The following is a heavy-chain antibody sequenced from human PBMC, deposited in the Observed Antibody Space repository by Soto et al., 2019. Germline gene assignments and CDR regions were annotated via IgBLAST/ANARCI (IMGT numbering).Heavy chain of an antibody. D-gene: IGHD3-3*01. CDR2: IYYSGST. J-gene: IGHJ6*02. V-gene: IGHV4-59*01. Sequence: ASETLSLTCTVSGGSISSYYWSWIRQPPGKGLEWIGYIYYSGSTNYNPSLKSRVTISVDTSKNQFSLKLSSVTAADTAVYYCARDHLVWSGSYYYYGMDVWGQGTTVTVS. CDR3: ARDHLVWSGSYYYYGMDV. CDR1: GGSISSYY.